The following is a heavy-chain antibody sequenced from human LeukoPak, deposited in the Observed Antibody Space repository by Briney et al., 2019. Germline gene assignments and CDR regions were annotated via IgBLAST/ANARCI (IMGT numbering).Heavy chain of an antibody. D-gene: IGHD2-15*01. CDR2: IIPIFGTA. Sequence: SVKVSCKASGGTFSNYAISWVRQAPGQGLEWMGGIIPIFGTANYAQKFQGRVTITADESTSTAYMELSSLRSEDTAVYYCAAVAANYNWFDPWGQGTLVTVSS. J-gene: IGHJ5*02. CDR1: GGTFSNYA. V-gene: IGHV1-69*01. CDR3: AAVAANYNWFDP.